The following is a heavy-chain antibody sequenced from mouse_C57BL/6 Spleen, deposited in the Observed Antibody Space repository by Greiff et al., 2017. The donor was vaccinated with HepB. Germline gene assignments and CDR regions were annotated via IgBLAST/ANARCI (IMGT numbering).Heavy chain of an antibody. CDR3: AREEETRGFPWFAY. J-gene: IGHJ3*01. D-gene: IGHD3-3*01. CDR2: INPSNGGT. CDR1: GYTFTSYW. Sequence: QVQLKQPGTELVKPGASVKLSCKASGYTFTSYWMHWVKQRPGQGLEWIGNINPSNGGTNYNEKFKSKATLTVDKSSSTAYMQLSSLTSEDSAVYYCAREEETRGFPWFAYWGQGTLVTVSA. V-gene: IGHV1-53*01.